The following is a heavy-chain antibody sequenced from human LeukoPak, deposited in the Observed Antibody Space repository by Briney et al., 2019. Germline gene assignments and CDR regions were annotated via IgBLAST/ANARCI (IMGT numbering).Heavy chain of an antibody. CDR2: INHSGST. Sequence: SETLPLTCAVYGGSFSGYYWSWIRQPPGKGLEWIGEINHSGSTNYNPSLKSRVTISVDTSKNQFSLKLSSVTAADTAVYYCASAERGYWGQGTLVTVSS. J-gene: IGHJ4*02. V-gene: IGHV4-34*01. CDR1: GGSFSGYY. CDR3: ASAERGY.